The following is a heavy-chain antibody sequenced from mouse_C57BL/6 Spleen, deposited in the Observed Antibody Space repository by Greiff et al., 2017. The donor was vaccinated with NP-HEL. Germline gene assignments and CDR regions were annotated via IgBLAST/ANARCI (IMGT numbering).Heavy chain of an antibody. V-gene: IGHV1-55*01. CDR1: GYTFTSYW. J-gene: IGHJ4*01. CDR3: AREGNYIMDY. Sequence: QVQLQQPGAELVKPGASVKMSCKASGYTFTSYWITWVKQRPGQGLEWIGDIYPGSGSTNYNEKFKSKATLTADTSSSTAYMQLSSLTSEDSAVYYCAREGNYIMDYWGQGTSVTVSS. CDR2: IYPGSGST. D-gene: IGHD2-1*01.